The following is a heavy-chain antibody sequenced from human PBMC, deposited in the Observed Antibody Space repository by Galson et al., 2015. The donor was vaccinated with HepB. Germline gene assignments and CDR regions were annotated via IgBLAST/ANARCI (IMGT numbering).Heavy chain of an antibody. V-gene: IGHV4-34*01. Sequence: ETLSLTCAVYGGSFSGYYWSWIRQPPGKGLEWIGEINHSGSTNYNPSLKSRVTISVDTSKNQFSLKLSSVTAADTAVYYCARIFVKGPDYWGQGTLVTVSS. CDR2: INHSGST. D-gene: IGHD2-15*01. CDR3: ARIFVKGPDY. J-gene: IGHJ4*02. CDR1: GGSFSGYY.